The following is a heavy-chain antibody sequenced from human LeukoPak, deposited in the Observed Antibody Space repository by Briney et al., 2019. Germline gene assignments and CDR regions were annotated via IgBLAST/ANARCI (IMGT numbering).Heavy chain of an antibody. Sequence: SETLSLTWAVYGGSFSGYYWSWIHQPPGKGLEWIGEINHSGSTNYNPSLKSRVTISVDTSKNQFSLKLSSVTAADTAVYYCARGRGCSSTSCSHNWFDPWGQGTLVTVSS. CDR3: ARGRGCSSTSCSHNWFDP. V-gene: IGHV4-34*01. CDR2: INHSGST. D-gene: IGHD2-2*01. J-gene: IGHJ5*02. CDR1: GGSFSGYY.